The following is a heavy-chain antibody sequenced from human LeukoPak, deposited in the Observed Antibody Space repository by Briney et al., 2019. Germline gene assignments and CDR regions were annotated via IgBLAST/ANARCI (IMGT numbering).Heavy chain of an antibody. V-gene: IGHV4-34*01. CDR2: INHSGST. J-gene: IGHJ4*02. CDR3: ARVPGPYYFDY. CDR1: GGSFSGYY. Sequence: SETLSLTCAVYGGSFSGYYWSWIRQPPGKGLEWIGEINHSGSTNYNPSLKSRVTISVDTSKNQFSLKLSSVTAAGTAVYYCARVPGPYYFDYWGQGTLVTVSS.